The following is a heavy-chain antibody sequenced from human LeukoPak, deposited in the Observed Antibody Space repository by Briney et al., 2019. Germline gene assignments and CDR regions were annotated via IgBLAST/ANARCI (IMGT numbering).Heavy chain of an antibody. V-gene: IGHV3-30-3*01. CDR1: GFTFSSYA. Sequence: GGSLRLSCAASGFTFSSYAMHWVRQAPGKGLEWVAVISYDGSNKYYADSVKGRCTISRGNSKNTLYLQMNSLRAEDTAVYYCARDRNAAVAGTGNYFDYWGQGTLVTVSS. CDR2: ISYDGSNK. CDR3: ARDRNAAVAGTGNYFDY. J-gene: IGHJ4*02. D-gene: IGHD6-19*01.